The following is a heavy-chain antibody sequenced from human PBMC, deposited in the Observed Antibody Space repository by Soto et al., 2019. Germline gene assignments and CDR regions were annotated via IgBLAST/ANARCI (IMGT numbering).Heavy chain of an antibody. CDR2: ISYDGSNT. Sequence: QVQLVESGGGVVQPGRSLRLSCEASGFTFSSYTMHWVRQAPGKGLEWVAVISYDGSNTYYADSVKGRFTISRDNSNNALYLQMNSLRAEDTAVYYYARAQWHYDFWSGYYFDYWGQGTLVTVSS. V-gene: IGHV3-30*04. J-gene: IGHJ4*02. CDR3: ARAQWHYDFWSGYYFDY. D-gene: IGHD3-3*01. CDR1: GFTFSSYT.